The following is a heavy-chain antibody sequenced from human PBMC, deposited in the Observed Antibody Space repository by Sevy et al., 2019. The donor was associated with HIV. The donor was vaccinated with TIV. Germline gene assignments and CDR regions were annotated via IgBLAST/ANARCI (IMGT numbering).Heavy chain of an antibody. Sequence: GGSLRLSCAASGFTFSSYWMHWVRQAPGKGLVWVSRINSDGSSTSYADSVKGQFTISRDNAKNTQYLQMNSLRVEDKAVNYCASGKSPNERYIDWLYLMNGAPFDFWGQGTLVTFSS. CDR1: GFTFSSYW. CDR3: ASGKSPNERYIDWLYLMNGAPFDF. J-gene: IGHJ4*02. V-gene: IGHV3-74*01. CDR2: INSDGSST. D-gene: IGHD3-9*01.